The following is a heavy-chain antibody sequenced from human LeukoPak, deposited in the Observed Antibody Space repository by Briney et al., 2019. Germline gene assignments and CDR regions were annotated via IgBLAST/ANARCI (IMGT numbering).Heavy chain of an antibody. CDR3: ARDLLRLGELSPTGS. Sequence: SVTVSCKASGGTFSSYAISWVRQAPGEGLEWMGGIIPIFGTANYAQKFQGRVTITAHESTSTAYMELSRLRSDDTAVYYCARDLLRLGELSPTGSWGQGTLVTVSS. J-gene: IGHJ4*02. CDR1: GGTFSSYA. CDR2: IIPIFGTA. V-gene: IGHV1-69*13. D-gene: IGHD3-16*02.